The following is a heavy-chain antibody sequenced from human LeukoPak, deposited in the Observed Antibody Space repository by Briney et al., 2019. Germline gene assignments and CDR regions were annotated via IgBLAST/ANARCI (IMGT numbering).Heavy chain of an antibody. D-gene: IGHD4-23*01. CDR3: ARRLTTVVTFDY. CDR2: IYYSGST. CDR1: GGSISSGGYY. V-gene: IGHV4-30-4*08. J-gene: IGHJ4*02. Sequence: PSQTLSLTCTVSGGSISSGGYYWSWIRQPPGKGLEWIGYIYYSGSTNYNPSLKSRVTISVDTSKNQFSLKLSSVTAADTAVYYCARRLTTVVTFDYWGQGTLVTASS.